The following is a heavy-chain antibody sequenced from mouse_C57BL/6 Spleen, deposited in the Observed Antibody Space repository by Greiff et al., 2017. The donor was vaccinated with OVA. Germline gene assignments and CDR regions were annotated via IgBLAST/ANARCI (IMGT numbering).Heavy chain of an antibody. CDR1: GFTFSDYG. Sequence: VQLKESGGGLVKPGGSLKLSCAASGFTFSDYGMHWVRQAPEKGLEWVAYISSGSSTIYYADTVKGRFTISRDNAKNTLFLQMTSLRSEDTAMYYCARNSNSYYFDYWGQGTTLTVSS. CDR3: ARNSNSYYFDY. CDR2: ISSGSSTI. D-gene: IGHD2-5*01. J-gene: IGHJ2*01. V-gene: IGHV5-17*01.